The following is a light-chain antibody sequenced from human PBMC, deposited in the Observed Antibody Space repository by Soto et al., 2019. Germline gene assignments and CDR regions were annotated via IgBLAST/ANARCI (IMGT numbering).Light chain of an antibody. CDR1: QSLQHSNGYNY. J-gene: IGKJ1*01. CDR2: LAS. Sequence: DIVMTQSPLSLPVTPGEPASISCRSSQSLQHSNGYNYLDWYVQKPGQSPQILIYLASNRASGVHGRFSGSGSGTDFTLKISRVEAEDVGTYYCMQALQTPAFGQGTKVEIK. CDR3: MQALQTPA. V-gene: IGKV2-28*01.